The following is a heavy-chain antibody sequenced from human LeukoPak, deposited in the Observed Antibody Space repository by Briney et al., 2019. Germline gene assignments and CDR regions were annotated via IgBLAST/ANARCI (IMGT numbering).Heavy chain of an antibody. Sequence: GGSLRLSCAASGFTFSSYSMNWVRQAPGKGLEWVSSISSSSSYIYYADSVKGRFTISRDNAKNSLYLQMNSLRAEDTAVYYCARDPTIRFLERLVSATFDYWGQGTLVTVSS. CDR2: ISSSSSYI. CDR1: GFTFSSYS. J-gene: IGHJ4*02. CDR3: ARDPTIRFLERLVSATFDY. V-gene: IGHV3-21*01. D-gene: IGHD3-3*01.